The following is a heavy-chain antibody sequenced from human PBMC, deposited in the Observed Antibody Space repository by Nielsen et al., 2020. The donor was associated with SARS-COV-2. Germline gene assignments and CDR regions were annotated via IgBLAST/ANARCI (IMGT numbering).Heavy chain of an antibody. Sequence: WIRQPPGKGLEWVSSISSSSSYIYYADSVKGRFTISRDNAKNSLYLQMNSLRDEDTAIYYCAREAPDYYDTTLGGAFDIWGQGTMVTVSS. J-gene: IGHJ3*02. D-gene: IGHD3-22*01. V-gene: IGHV3-21*01. CDR2: ISSSSSYI. CDR3: AREAPDYYDTTLGGAFDI.